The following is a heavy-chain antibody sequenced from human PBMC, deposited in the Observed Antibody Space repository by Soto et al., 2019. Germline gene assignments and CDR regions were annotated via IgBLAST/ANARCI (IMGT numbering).Heavy chain of an antibody. J-gene: IGHJ5*02. Sequence: QLQLQESGPGLVKPSQTLSLTCAVSGGSISSGGYSWSWIRHPPGKGLEWIGYIYHSGSTYYNPSLKSRVTLSVDRSKNQFSLKLSSVPAADTAVYYCVRAVKTTVTKSNWFDPWGQGTPVTVSA. CDR3: VRAVKTTVTKSNWFDP. V-gene: IGHV4-30-2*01. D-gene: IGHD4-17*01. CDR1: GGSISSGGYS. CDR2: IYHSGST.